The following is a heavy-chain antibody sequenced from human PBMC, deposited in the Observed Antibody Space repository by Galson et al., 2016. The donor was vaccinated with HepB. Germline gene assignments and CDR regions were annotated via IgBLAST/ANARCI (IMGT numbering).Heavy chain of an antibody. CDR3: AREIPSKQLWLRFGCFDS. V-gene: IGHV1-8*01. J-gene: IGHJ4*02. D-gene: IGHD5-18*01. CDR1: GYTFTSSD. Sequence: SVKVSCKASGYTFTSSDINWVRQATGQGLEWMGWMNPKSGNTGYAQKFQGRVTMTRDTSISTAYMELSSLRSEDTAVYYCAREIPSKQLWLRFGCFDSWGKGTLVTVSS. CDR2: MNPKSGNT.